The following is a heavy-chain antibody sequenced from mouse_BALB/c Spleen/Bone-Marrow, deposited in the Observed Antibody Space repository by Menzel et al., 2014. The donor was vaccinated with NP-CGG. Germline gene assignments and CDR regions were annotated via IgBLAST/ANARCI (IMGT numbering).Heavy chain of an antibody. CDR1: GFTFSSYG. CDR2: INRNGGRT. V-gene: IGHV5-6-3*01. Sequence: DVMLVESGGGLVQPGGSLKLSCAASGFTFSSYGMSWVRQTPDERLELVATINRNGGRTYYPDSVKGRFTISRDNAKNTLYLQMSSLKSEDTAMYYCARDWGTYDGYYWYFDVWGAGTTVTVSS. J-gene: IGHJ1*01. D-gene: IGHD2-3*01. CDR3: ARDWGTYDGYYWYFDV.